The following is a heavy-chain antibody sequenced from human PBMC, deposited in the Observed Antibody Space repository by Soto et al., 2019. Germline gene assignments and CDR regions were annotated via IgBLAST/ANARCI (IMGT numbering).Heavy chain of an antibody. Sequence: KPSETLSLTCTVSGGSIISYYWFFIRHPPGKGLEWIGYIYYSGSTNYNPSLKSRVTISVDTSKNQFSLKLSSVTAADTAVYYCARGSSRGYGDYSDAFDIWGQGTMVTVS. J-gene: IGHJ3*02. CDR2: IYYSGST. V-gene: IGHV4-59*01. CDR1: GGSIISYY. D-gene: IGHD4-17*01. CDR3: ARGSSRGYGDYSDAFDI.